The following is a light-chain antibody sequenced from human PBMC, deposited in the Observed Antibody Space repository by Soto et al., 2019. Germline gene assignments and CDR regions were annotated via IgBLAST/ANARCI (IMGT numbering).Light chain of an antibody. CDR3: QQYGNSPWT. CDR2: GTF. CDR1: QSVSSSY. V-gene: IGKV3-20*01. Sequence: IVLTQSPGTLSLSPGERATLSCSASQSVSSSYVAWHQQKPGQGPRLLVYGTFNRAAGIPDRLSGSGSGTDFNLTISRLEPEDFAVYYCQQYGNSPWTFGQGTKVDIK. J-gene: IGKJ1*01.